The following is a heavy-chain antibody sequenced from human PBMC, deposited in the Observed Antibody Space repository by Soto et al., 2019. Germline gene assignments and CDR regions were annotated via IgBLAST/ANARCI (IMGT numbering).Heavy chain of an antibody. CDR3: ARAEGYLGGGYYYYYGMDV. J-gene: IGHJ6*02. CDR2: IYYSGST. Sequence: QVQLQESGPGLVKPSQTLSLTCTVSGGSISSGDYYWSWIRQPPGKGLEWIGYIYYSGSTYYNPSLKSRVTISVDTSKNQFSLNLSSVTAAVTAVYYCARAEGYLGGGYYYYYGMDVWGQGTTVTVSS. D-gene: IGHD1-26*01. CDR1: GGSISSGDYY. V-gene: IGHV4-30-4*01.